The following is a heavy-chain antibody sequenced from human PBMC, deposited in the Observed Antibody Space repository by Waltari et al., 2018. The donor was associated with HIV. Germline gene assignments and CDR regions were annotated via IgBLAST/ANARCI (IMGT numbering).Heavy chain of an antibody. Sequence: EVQLLESGGGLVQPGGSLRLSCVASGFTFSSYAMSWVRQAPGKGLEWVSGISGSGGSTYYADAVKGRFTISRDKSKNTLNLQMKSLRAEDTAVYYCAKDRGKWLIPLGAHDYWGQGTLVTVSS. V-gene: IGHV3-23*01. CDR2: ISGSGGST. CDR3: AKDRGKWLIPLGAHDY. J-gene: IGHJ4*02. D-gene: IGHD3-22*01. CDR1: GFTFSSYA.